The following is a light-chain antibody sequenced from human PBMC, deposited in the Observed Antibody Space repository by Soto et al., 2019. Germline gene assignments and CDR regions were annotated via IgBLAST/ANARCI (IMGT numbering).Light chain of an antibody. V-gene: IGLV2-23*02. CDR3: CSYAGNTTFK. CDR1: TSDVGSYDY. Sequence: QSALTQPASVSGSAGQSITVSCTATTSDVGSYDYVSWYQHHPGKAPKLIISEVNKRPSGVSNRFSGSKSGNTASLTISGLQPEDEADYHCCSYAGNTTFKFGGGTKVTVL. CDR2: EVN. J-gene: IGLJ2*01.